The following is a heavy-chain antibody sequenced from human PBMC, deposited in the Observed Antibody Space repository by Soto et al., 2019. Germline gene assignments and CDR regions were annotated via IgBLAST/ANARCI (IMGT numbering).Heavy chain of an antibody. V-gene: IGHV1-46*01. D-gene: IGHD6-6*01. J-gene: IGHJ6*04. CDR1: GYTFTSYD. Sequence: ASVKVSCKTSGYTFTSYDINWVRQAPGQGLEWMGIINPSGGSTSYAQKFQGRVTMTRDTSTSTVYMELSSLRSEDTAVYYCARDLRLRVLRSSGYYYGMDVWGKGTTVTVS. CDR3: ARDLRLRVLRSSGYYYGMDV. CDR2: INPSGGST.